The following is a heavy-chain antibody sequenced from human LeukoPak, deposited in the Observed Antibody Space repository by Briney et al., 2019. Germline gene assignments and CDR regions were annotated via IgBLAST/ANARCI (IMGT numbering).Heavy chain of an antibody. CDR3: AREIGATGFGDDAFDI. CDR2: IYSGGST. D-gene: IGHD5-12*01. J-gene: IGHJ3*02. Sequence: TGGSLRLSCAASGFTFSSYSMNWVRQAPGKGLEWVSVIYSGGSTYYAASVKGRFTISRDNSKNTLYLQMNSLRAEDTAVYYCAREIGATGFGDDAFDIWGQGTMVTVSS. CDR1: GFTFSSYS. V-gene: IGHV3-53*01.